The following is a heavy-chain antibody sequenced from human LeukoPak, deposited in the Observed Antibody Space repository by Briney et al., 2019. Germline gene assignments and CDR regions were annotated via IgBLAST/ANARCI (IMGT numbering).Heavy chain of an antibody. CDR3: AKAGGDGYNYFDY. V-gene: IGHV3-23*01. Sequence: PGGSLRLSCAASGFTFSSYAMSWVRQAPGKGLEWVSAISGSGGSTYYADPVKGRFTISRDNSKNTLYLQMNSLRAEDTAVYYCAKAGGDGYNYFDYWGQGTLVTVSS. D-gene: IGHD5-24*01. CDR1: GFTFSSYA. CDR2: ISGSGGST. J-gene: IGHJ4*02.